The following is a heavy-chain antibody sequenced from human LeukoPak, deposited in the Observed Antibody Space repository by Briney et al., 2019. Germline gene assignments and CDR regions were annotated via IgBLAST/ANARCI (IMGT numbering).Heavy chain of an antibody. CDR3: ARATWIQLGGWFDP. D-gene: IGHD5-18*01. CDR2: IYYSGST. J-gene: IGHJ5*02. Sequence: SETLSLTCTVSGGSISSYYWSWIRQPPGKGLEWIGYIYYSGSTNYNPSLKSRVTISVDTSKNQFSLKLSSVTAADTAVYYCARATWIQLGGWFDPWGQGTLVTDSS. CDR1: GGSISSYY. V-gene: IGHV4-59*01.